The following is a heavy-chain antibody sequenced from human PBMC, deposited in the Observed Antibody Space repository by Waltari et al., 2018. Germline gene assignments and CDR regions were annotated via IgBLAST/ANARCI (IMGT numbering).Heavy chain of an antibody. CDR2: RTYEGSNK. CDR1: GLTSSRSA. J-gene: IGHJ4*02. D-gene: IGHD6-19*01. CDR3: ARDSAGWLRRGYFDY. Sequence: QVQLVESGGGVVLPGRSLRLSCAASGLTSSRSAMHWVRQAPGKGLEWGAVRTYEGSNKYYAESVKGRFTISRENSKNALYVQMNSLRAEDTAVYYCARDSAGWLRRGYFDYWGQGTLVTVSS. V-gene: IGHV3-30-3*01.